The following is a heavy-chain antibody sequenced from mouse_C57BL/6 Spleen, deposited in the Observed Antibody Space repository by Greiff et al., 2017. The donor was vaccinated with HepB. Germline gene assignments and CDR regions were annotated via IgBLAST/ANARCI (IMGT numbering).Heavy chain of an antibody. Sequence: VHLVESGPGLVAPSQSLSITCTVSGFSLTSYAISWVRQPPGKGLEWLGVIWTGGGTNYNSALKSRLSISKDNSKSQVCLKMNSLQTDDTARYYCARVYGSSYNWYFDVWGTGTTVTVSS. CDR3: ARVYGSSYNWYFDV. V-gene: IGHV2-9-1*01. D-gene: IGHD1-1*01. J-gene: IGHJ1*03. CDR2: IWTGGGT. CDR1: GFSLTSYA.